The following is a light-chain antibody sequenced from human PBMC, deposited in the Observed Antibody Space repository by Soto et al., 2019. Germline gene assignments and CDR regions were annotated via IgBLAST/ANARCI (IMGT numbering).Light chain of an antibody. CDR3: EQYNCYYWK. Sequence: DIQIPQSPSTLSASVGDRVTITCRARQSISTWLAWYQQKPGKDHKLLTYDASSLESGVPSRFSRNRFGTELALTFSSLPPDDFATYYCEQYNCYYWKFGQRTKVEIK. CDR1: QSISTW. J-gene: IGKJ1*01. CDR2: DAS. V-gene: IGKV1-5*01.